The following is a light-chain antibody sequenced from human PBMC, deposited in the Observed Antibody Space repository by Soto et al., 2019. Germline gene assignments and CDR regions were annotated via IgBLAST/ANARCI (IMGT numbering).Light chain of an antibody. J-gene: IGKJ1*01. V-gene: IGKV1-5*03. Sequence: DIQMTQSPSTLSASVGDRVTITCRASQSISSWLAWYQQKPGKAPKLLIYKASSLESGFPSRFSCSGSGTAVTLTISSLPPDDFETYYGQQYNSYPWTFGQGTTVEIK. CDR3: QQYNSYPWT. CDR1: QSISSW. CDR2: KAS.